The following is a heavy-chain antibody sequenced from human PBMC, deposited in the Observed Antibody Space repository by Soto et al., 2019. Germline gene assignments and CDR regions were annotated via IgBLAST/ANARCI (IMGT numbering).Heavy chain of an antibody. Sequence: QVQLQESGPGLVKPSGTMSLTCGVSSGSISSGTWWSWVRQPPGKGLEWIGQVADTGSTIYNPSLRSRVTISIDKSTSQFSLSLSAVAPAHTALYYCVRNGGVCFDTWGQGTLVTVS. CDR2: VADTGST. CDR1: SGSISSGTW. V-gene: IGHV4-4*02. CDR3: VRNGGVCFDT. J-gene: IGHJ4*02. D-gene: IGHD2-8*02.